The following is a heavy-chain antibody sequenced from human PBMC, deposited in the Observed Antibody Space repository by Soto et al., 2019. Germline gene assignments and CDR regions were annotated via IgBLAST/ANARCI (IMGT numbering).Heavy chain of an antibody. CDR2: IIPIFGTA. V-gene: IGHV1-69*05. CDR3: ARGMATIAPRAYYYYYGMDV. Sequence: QVQLVQSGAEVKKPGSSVKVSCKASGGTFSSYAISWVRQAPGQGLEWMGGIIPIFGTANYAQKFQGRVTITTDDPTPTAYMELNSLRSEDTAVYYFARGMATIAPRAYYYYYGMDVWGQGTTVTVSS. D-gene: IGHD5-12*01. CDR1: GGTFSSYA. J-gene: IGHJ6*02.